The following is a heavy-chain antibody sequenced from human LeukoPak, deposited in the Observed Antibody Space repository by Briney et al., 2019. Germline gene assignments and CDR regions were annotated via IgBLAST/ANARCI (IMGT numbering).Heavy chain of an antibody. CDR2: IYYSGST. D-gene: IGHD2-8*01. Sequence: SETLSLTCTVSGGSISSYYWSWIRQPPGKGLEWIGYIYYSGSTNYNPSLKSRVTISVDTSKNQFSLKLSSVTAADTAVYYCANGGYPYYFDYWGQGTLVTVSS. V-gene: IGHV4-59*01. CDR3: ANGGYPYYFDY. J-gene: IGHJ4*02. CDR1: GGSISSYY.